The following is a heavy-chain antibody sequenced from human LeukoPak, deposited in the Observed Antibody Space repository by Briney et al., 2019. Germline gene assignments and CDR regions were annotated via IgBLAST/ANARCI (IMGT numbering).Heavy chain of an antibody. Sequence: GGSLRLSCAASGFTFSSYSMNWVRQAPGKGLEWVSSISSSSYIYYADSVKGRFTISRDNAKNSLYLQMNSLRAEDTAVYYCARDIAVAGYYYYGMDVWGQGTTVTVSS. CDR3: ARDIAVAGYYYYGMDV. J-gene: IGHJ6*02. D-gene: IGHD6-19*01. CDR1: GFTFSSYS. CDR2: ISSSSYI. V-gene: IGHV3-21*01.